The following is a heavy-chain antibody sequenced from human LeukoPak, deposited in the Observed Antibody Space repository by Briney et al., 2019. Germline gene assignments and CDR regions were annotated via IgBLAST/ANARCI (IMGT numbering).Heavy chain of an antibody. CDR1: GFTFSSYG. CDR3: AKVGSGWSNGLDY. Sequence: GGSLRLSCAASGFTFSSYGMNWVRQAPGKGLEWVSSISSSSSYIYYADSVKGRFTISRDNSKNTLYLQMNSLRAEDTAVYYCAKVGSGWSNGLDYWGQGTLVTVSS. J-gene: IGHJ4*02. D-gene: IGHD6-19*01. V-gene: IGHV3-21*04. CDR2: ISSSSSYI.